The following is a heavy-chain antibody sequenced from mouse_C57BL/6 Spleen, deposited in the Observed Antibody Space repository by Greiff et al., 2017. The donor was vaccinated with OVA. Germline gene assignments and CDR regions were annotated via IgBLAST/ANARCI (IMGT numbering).Heavy chain of an antibody. CDR1: GYTFTSYW. Sequence: VQLQQPGAELVRPGSSVKLSCKASGYTFTSYWMHWVKQRPIQGLEWIGNIDPSDSETHYNQKFKDKATLTVDKSSSTAYMQLSSLTSEDSAVYYCARMSYYGNYVEYYAMDYWGQGTSVTVSS. V-gene: IGHV1-52*01. CDR2: IDPSDSET. D-gene: IGHD2-1*01. J-gene: IGHJ4*01. CDR3: ARMSYYGNYVEYYAMDY.